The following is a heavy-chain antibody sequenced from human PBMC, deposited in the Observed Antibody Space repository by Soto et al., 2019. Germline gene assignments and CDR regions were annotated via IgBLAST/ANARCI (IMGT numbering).Heavy chain of an antibody. CDR2: IYYSGST. CDR3: ARVGFYYYRMDV. J-gene: IGHJ6*02. Sequence: SETLSLTCTVSGGSISSGDYYWSWIRQPPGKGLEWIGYIYYSGSTYYNPSLKSRVTISVDTSKNQFSLKLSSVTAADTAVYYCARVGFYYYRMDVWGQGTKVTVYS. CDR1: GGSISSGDYY. V-gene: IGHV4-30-4*01.